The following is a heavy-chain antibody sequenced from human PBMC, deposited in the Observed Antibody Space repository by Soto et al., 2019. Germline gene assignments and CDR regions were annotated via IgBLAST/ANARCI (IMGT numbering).Heavy chain of an antibody. CDR1: GGSISSSSYY. J-gene: IGHJ4*02. D-gene: IGHD6-13*01. V-gene: IGHV4-39*01. CDR3: ASTSPYSSSWQLYY. CDR2: IYYSGST. Sequence: QLQLQESGPGLVKPSETLSLTCTVSGGSISSSSYYWGWIRQPPGKGLEWIGSIYYSGSTYYNPSLKSRVTISVDTSKNQFSLKLSSVTAADTAVYYCASTSPYSSSWQLYYWGQGTLVTVSS.